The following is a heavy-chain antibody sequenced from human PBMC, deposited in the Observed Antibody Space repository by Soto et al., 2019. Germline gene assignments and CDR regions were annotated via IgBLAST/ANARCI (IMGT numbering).Heavy chain of an antibody. Sequence: QVQLVQSGAEVKKPGSSVKVSCKASGGTFSSYAISWVRQAPGQGLEWMGGIIPIFGTANYAQKFQGRDTITADESTSTAYMELSSLRSEDTAVYYCARNARYCISTSCYGWFDPWGQGTLVTVSS. V-gene: IGHV1-69*12. CDR3: ARNARYCISTSCYGWFDP. D-gene: IGHD2-2*01. J-gene: IGHJ5*02. CDR2: IIPIFGTA. CDR1: GGTFSSYA.